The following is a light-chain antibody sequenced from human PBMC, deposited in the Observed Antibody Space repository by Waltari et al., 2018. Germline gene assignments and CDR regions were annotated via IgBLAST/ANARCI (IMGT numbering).Light chain of an antibody. CDR1: QSVSSY. V-gene: IGKV3-11*01. J-gene: IGKJ4*01. Sequence: EIVLTQSPATLSLSPGERATLSCRASQSVSSYLAWYQQKPGQAPRLLIYDASNRATGIPARFSGSGSGTDFTLTISRLQPDDFAVYYCHQYGSAPLTFGGGTKVEI. CDR2: DAS. CDR3: HQYGSAPLT.